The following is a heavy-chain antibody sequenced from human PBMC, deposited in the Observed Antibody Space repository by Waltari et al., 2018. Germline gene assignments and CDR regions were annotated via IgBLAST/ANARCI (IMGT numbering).Heavy chain of an antibody. D-gene: IGHD1-26*01. CDR3: ARAVGGAARGYYGMDV. V-gene: IGHV1-8*01. J-gene: IGHJ6*02. Sequence: QVHLVQSAAEVKSPGATVKVSCKTSGYSFTRYDIQWVRQATGQGPEWMGWMNPSGGDTDYAQKFQGRVTMTTNTSISTAYLHLSSLRSEDTAVYYCARAVGGAARGYYGMDVWGQGTTVTVSS. CDR1: GYSFTRYD. CDR2: MNPSGGDT.